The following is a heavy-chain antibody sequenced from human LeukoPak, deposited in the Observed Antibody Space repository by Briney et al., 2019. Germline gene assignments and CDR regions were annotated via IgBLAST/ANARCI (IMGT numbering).Heavy chain of an antibody. Sequence: PSETLSLTCTVSGGSISSYYWSWIRQPPGKGLEWIGYIYYSGSTNYNPSLKSRVTISVHTSKNQFSLKLSSVTAADTAVYYCARVFRGLLGGSYYYFDSWGQGTLVAVSS. V-gene: IGHV4-59*01. J-gene: IGHJ4*02. CDR2: IYYSGST. CDR3: ARVFRGLLGGSYYYFDS. CDR1: GGSISSYY. D-gene: IGHD3-10*01.